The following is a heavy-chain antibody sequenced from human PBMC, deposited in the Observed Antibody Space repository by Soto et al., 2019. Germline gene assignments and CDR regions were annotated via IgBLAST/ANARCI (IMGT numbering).Heavy chain of an antibody. V-gene: IGHV3-33*01. CDR2: IWYDGSNK. D-gene: IGHD5-18*01. CDR3: ARYPRWLLHFDY. CDR1: GFTFSSYG. Sequence: QVQLVESGGGVVQPGRSLRLSCAASGFTFSSYGMHWVRQAPGKGLEWVAVIWYDGSNKYYADSVKGRFTISRDNSKNTLYLQMNSLRAEDTAVYYCARYPRWLLHFDYWGQGTLVTGSS. J-gene: IGHJ4*02.